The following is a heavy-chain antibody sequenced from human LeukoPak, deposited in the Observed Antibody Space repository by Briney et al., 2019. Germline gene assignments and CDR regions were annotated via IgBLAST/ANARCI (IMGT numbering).Heavy chain of an antibody. CDR3: ARVGEDGYNTFDY. CDR1: GGSISSYY. CDR2: IYYSGST. V-gene: IGHV4-59*01. Sequence: SETLSLTCTVSGGSISSYYWSWIRQPPGKGLEWIGYIYYSGSTNYNPSLKSRATISVDTSKNQFSLKLSSVTAADTAVYYCARVGEDGYNTFDYWGQGTPVTVSS. D-gene: IGHD5-24*01. J-gene: IGHJ4*02.